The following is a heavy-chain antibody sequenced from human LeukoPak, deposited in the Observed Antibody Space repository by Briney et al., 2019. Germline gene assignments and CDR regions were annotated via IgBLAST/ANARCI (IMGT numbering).Heavy chain of an antibody. Sequence: GGSLRLSCAASGFTFSSYWMSWVRQAPGKGLEWVANIKQDGSEKYYVDSVKGRFTISRDNAKNSLYLQMNSLRAEDTAVYYCAREKGIAAAGTDGMYYYMDVWGKGTTVTVSS. J-gene: IGHJ6*03. CDR2: IKQDGSEK. D-gene: IGHD6-13*01. CDR3: AREKGIAAAGTDGMYYYMDV. CDR1: GFTFSSYW. V-gene: IGHV3-7*01.